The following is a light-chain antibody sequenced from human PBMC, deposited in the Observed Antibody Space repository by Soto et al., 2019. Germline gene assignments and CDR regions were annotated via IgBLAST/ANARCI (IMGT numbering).Light chain of an antibody. CDR3: QQYGSSPLT. CDR1: QSVSTY. J-gene: IGKJ4*01. CDR2: DAS. Sequence: VVRQSPATLSLSHRERATLSCRASQSVSTYLAWYQQKPGQAPRLLIYDASNRATGIPARFSGSGSGTDFTLTISSLEPEDFAVYYCQQYGSSPLTVGGGTKVDIK. V-gene: IGKV3-11*01.